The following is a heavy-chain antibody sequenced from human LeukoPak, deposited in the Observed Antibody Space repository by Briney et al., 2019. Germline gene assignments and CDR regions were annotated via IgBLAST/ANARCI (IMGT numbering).Heavy chain of an antibody. CDR2: INHSGST. CDR3: ARGPWPYCSGGSCYLVRYFQH. D-gene: IGHD2-15*01. CDR1: GGSFSGYY. V-gene: IGHV4-34*01. Sequence: PSETLSLTCAVYGGSFSGYYWSWIRQPPGKGLEWIGEINHSGSTNYNPSLKSRVTISVDTSKNQFSLKLSSVTAADTDVYYCARGPWPYCSGGSCYLVRYFQHWGQGTLVTVSS. J-gene: IGHJ1*01.